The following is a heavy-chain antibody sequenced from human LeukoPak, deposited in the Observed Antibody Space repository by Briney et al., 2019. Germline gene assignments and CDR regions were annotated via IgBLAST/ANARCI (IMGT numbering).Heavy chain of an antibody. CDR2: IYPGDSDT. V-gene: IGHV5-51*01. CDR1: GYSFTSYW. J-gene: IGHJ4*02. Sequence: GESLKISCKCSGYSFTSYWIAWVRQMPGKGLEWMGIIYPGDSDTRYSPSFQGQVTISADKSINIACLQWSSLKASDTAIYYCARRASATEDLDYWGQGTLVTVSS. CDR3: ARRASATEDLDY.